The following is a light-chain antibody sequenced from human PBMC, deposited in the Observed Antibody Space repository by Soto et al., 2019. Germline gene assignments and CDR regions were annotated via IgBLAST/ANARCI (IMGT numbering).Light chain of an antibody. Sequence: EIVMTQSPATLSVSPGERATLSCRASQSVSSNLAWYQQKPGQAPRLLIYGASTRATGIPARFSGSGSGTEFTLTISSLLSEDFAVYDCQEYNNWPPMAFGKGTKVDIK. CDR2: GAS. V-gene: IGKV3-15*01. CDR3: QEYNNWPPMA. CDR1: QSVSSN. J-gene: IGKJ1*01.